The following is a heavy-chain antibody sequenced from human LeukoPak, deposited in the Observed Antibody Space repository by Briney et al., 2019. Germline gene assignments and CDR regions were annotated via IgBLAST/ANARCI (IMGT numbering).Heavy chain of an antibody. V-gene: IGHV4-59*01. CDR1: GGSISSYY. Sequence: PSETLSLTCSVSGGSISSYYWTWIRQPPGKGLEWIGHIYYSGSTNYNPSLKSRVTISVDTSKKQFFLKLSSVTAADTAVYYCARDRSITIFGVVMAYYYYGMDVWGQGTTVTVSS. CDR3: ARDRSITIFGVVMAYYYYGMDV. D-gene: IGHD3-3*01. J-gene: IGHJ6*02. CDR2: IYYSGST.